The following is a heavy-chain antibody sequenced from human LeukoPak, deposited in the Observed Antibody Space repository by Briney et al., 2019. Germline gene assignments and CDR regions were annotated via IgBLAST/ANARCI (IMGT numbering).Heavy chain of an antibody. CDR2: ISGSGGST. V-gene: IGHV3-23*01. J-gene: IGHJ4*02. CDR3: AKSSSGWYSFDY. CDR1: GFTFSSNA. D-gene: IGHD6-19*01. Sequence: GEPLRLSCAASGFTFSSNAMSWVRQSPGKGMEWVSAISGSGGSTYYADSVKGRFTISRDNSKNTLYLQMNSLRAEDTAVYYCAKSSSGWYSFDYWGQGTLVTVSS.